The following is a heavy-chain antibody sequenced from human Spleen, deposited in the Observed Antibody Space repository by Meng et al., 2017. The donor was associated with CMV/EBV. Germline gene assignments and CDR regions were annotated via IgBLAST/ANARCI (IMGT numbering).Heavy chain of an antibody. J-gene: IGHJ5*02. Sequence: ASVKVSCKASGYTFTGFYMHWVRQAPGQGLEWMGWINPNTGGTNYAQKFQGRVTLTRDTSISTVYMELSRLRSDDTAVYYCARGGLIVGATLQRLNWFDPWGQGTLVTVSS. CDR2: INPNTGGT. CDR3: ARGGLIVGATLQRLNWFDP. CDR1: GYTFTGFY. V-gene: IGHV1-2*02. D-gene: IGHD1-26*01.